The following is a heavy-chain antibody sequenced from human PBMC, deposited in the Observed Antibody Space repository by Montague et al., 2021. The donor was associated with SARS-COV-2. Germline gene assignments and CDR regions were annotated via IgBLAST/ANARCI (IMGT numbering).Heavy chain of an antibody. CDR3: AKDQFVYDFWSGYGTIDY. Sequence: SLRLSCSASGFTFSSYAMSWVRQAPGKGLEWVSAISGSGGSTSYADSVKGRFTLSRANSKNTLYLQMNSLRAEDTAVYYCAKDQFVYDFWSGYGTIDYWGQGTLVTVSS. D-gene: IGHD3-3*01. J-gene: IGHJ4*02. CDR2: ISGSGGST. CDR1: GFTFSSYA. V-gene: IGHV3-23*01.